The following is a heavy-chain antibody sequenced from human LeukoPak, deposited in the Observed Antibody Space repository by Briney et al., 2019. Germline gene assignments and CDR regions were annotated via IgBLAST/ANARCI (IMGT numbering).Heavy chain of an antibody. CDR2: IRHDESKT. CDR3: AKSHIPNRYSGTYYCDF. V-gene: IGHV3-30*02. D-gene: IGHD1-26*01. CDR1: GFTFSSYG. Sequence: GGSLRLSCAASGFTFSSYGMHWVRQAPGKGLEWVAFIRHDESKTYFGDSVKGRFTISRENSKNTLYLQMNSLRAEDTAIYYCAKSHIPNRYSGTYYCDFWGQGTLVTVSS. J-gene: IGHJ4*02.